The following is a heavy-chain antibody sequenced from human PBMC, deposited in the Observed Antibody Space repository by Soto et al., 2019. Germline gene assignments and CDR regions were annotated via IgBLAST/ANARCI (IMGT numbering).Heavy chain of an antibody. Sequence: GGSLRLSCAASGVTFSTYGVHWVRQAPGKGLEWVAGVWSDGSKDFYADSVQGRFTISRDNSQNTVYLQMNSLRAEDTAVYYCARRSSGTHGVDYWGQGTMVTVSS. CDR1: GVTFSTYG. CDR3: ARRSSGTHGVDY. D-gene: IGHD1-26*01. V-gene: IGHV3-33*01. J-gene: IGHJ4*02. CDR2: VWSDGSKD.